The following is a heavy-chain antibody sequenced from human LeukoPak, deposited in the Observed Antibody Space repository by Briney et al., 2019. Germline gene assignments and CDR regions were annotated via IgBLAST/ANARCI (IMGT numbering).Heavy chain of an antibody. J-gene: IGHJ1*01. CDR1: GFTFSGYE. CDR2: ISSSGNSI. Sequence: PGGSLRLSCTAPGFTFSGYEMNWVRQAPGKGLECVSYISSSGNSIYYADSVKGRFTISRDNAKNSLYLQMNSLGGGDMAVYYCARGRFGSCWGQGTLVTVSS. V-gene: IGHV3-48*03. CDR3: ARGRFGSC. D-gene: IGHD6-13*01.